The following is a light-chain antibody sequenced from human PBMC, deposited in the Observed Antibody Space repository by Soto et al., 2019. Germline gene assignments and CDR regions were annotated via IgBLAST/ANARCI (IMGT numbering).Light chain of an antibody. CDR3: QQYGSSSIT. J-gene: IGKJ3*01. CDR2: VAS. V-gene: IGKV3-20*01. CDR1: QSVSGSY. Sequence: EIVLTQSPGTLSLSPGERATLSCRASQSVSGSYLAWFQQIPGQAPRLLIYVASSRATGIPDRFSGSGSGTDFTLTISRLEPEDFAVYYCQQYGSSSITFGPGTKVDIK.